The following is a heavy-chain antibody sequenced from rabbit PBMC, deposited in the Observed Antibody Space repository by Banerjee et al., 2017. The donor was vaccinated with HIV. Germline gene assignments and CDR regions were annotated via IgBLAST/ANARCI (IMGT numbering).Heavy chain of an antibody. CDR2: IYTDNSGST. CDR3: ARDTVDGYAGYDL. Sequence: QEQLVESGGGLVKPEGSLTLTCKASGFDLSSYYYMCWVRQAPGKGLEWIGCIYTDNSGSTWHASWVNGRFTISKTSSTTVTLQMTSLTAADTATYFCARDTVDGYAGYDLWGQGTLVTVS. V-gene: IGHV1S45*01. J-gene: IGHJ3*01. D-gene: IGHD7-1*01. CDR1: GFDLSSYYY.